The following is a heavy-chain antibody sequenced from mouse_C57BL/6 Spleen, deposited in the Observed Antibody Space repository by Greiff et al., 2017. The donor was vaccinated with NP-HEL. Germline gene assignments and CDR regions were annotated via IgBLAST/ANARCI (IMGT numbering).Heavy chain of an antibody. J-gene: IGHJ1*03. CDR1: GFTFSDYG. CDR3: AREGGPSYWYFDV. CDR2: ISSGSSTI. Sequence: EVHLVESGGGLVKPGGSLKLSCAASGFTFSDYGMHWVRQAPEKGLEWVAYISSGSSTIYYADTVKGRFTISRDNAKNTLFLQMTSLRSEDTAMYYCAREGGPSYWYFDVWGTGTTVTVSS. V-gene: IGHV5-17*01. D-gene: IGHD2-10*02.